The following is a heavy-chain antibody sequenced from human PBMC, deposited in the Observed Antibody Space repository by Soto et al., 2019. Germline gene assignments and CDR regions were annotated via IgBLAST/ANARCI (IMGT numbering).Heavy chain of an antibody. D-gene: IGHD5-12*01. J-gene: IGHJ4*02. CDR2: ISYDGSNK. V-gene: IGHV3-30-3*01. CDR1: GFTFSSYA. CDR3: ARDSPGYDLDY. Sequence: QVQLVESGGGVVQPGRSLRLSCAASGFTFSSYAMHWVRQAPGKGLEWVAVISYDGSNKYYADSVKGRFTISRDNSKNTLYLQMNSLRAEDTAVYYCARDSPGYDLDYWGRGTLVTVSS.